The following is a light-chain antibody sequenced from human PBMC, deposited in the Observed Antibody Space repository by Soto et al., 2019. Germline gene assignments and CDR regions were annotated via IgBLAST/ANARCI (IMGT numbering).Light chain of an antibody. CDR3: QHYNSYSEA. CDR2: GAS. CDR1: QSVSSS. Sequence: DIVMTQSPTTVSVSPGERATLSCRASQSVSSSLAWYQQKPGRSPRLLIYGASTRAIGIPARFSGSGSGTEFTLTISSLQPDDFATYYCQHYNSYSEAFGQGTKVDIK. V-gene: IGKV3-15*01. J-gene: IGKJ1*01.